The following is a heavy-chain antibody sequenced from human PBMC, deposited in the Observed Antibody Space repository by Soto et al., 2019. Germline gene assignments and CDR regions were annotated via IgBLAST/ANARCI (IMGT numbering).Heavy chain of an antibody. CDR3: VTAAPANPPHFAY. D-gene: IGHD6-13*01. CDR1: GGTFSSYA. CDR2: IIPIFGTA. Sequence: SVKVSCKASGGTFSSYAISWVRQAPGQGLEWMGGIIPIFGTANYAQKFQGRVTITADESTSTAYMELSSLRSEDTAVYYCVTAAPANPPHFAYCGQGTLVPVSS. V-gene: IGHV1-69*13. J-gene: IGHJ4*02.